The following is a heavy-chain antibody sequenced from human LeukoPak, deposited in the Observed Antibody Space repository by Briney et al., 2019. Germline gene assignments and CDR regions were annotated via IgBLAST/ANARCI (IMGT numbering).Heavy chain of an antibody. Sequence: GESLKISCQASGYIFTDYWIGWVRQMPGKGLEWMAIIFCDGSKTIYSPSFQSQVTISADKSISTAYLQWSSLKASDTAMYYCARPVRYGVDCWGQGTLVTVSS. CDR3: ARPVRYGVDC. V-gene: IGHV5-51*01. CDR1: GYIFTDYW. J-gene: IGHJ4*02. D-gene: IGHD4-17*01. CDR2: IFCDGSKT.